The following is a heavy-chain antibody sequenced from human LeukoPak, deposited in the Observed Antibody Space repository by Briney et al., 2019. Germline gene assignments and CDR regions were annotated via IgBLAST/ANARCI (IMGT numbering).Heavy chain of an antibody. CDR1: GLTVSSND. CDR2: LFSGGNT. Sequence: PGGSLRLSCAASGLTVSSNDMHWVRQAPGKGLEWVSVLFSGGNTFYADSLKGRVTISRDNSKNTVYFQMNSLTAEDTAVYYCASLLRGTSDVWGRGTMVTVSS. V-gene: IGHV3-53*01. J-gene: IGHJ3*01. CDR3: ASLLRGTSDV.